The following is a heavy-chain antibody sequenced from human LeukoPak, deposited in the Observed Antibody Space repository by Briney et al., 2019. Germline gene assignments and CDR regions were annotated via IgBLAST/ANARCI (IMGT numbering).Heavy chain of an antibody. CDR1: GGSISSYY. CDR2: IYYSGST. CDR3: ARSPLWFGKFPGAFDI. J-gene: IGHJ3*02. Sequence: SETLSLTCTVSGGSISSYYWSWIRQPPGKGLEWIGYIYYSGSTNYNPSLKSRVTISVDTSKNQFSLKLSSVTAADTAVYYCARSPLWFGKFPGAFDIWGQGTMVTVSS. D-gene: IGHD3-10*01. V-gene: IGHV4-59*01.